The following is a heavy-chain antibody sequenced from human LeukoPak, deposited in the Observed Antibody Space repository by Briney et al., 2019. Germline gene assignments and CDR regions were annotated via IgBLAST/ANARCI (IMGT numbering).Heavy chain of an antibody. Sequence: GSLRLSCAASGFTFSSYAMSWIRQPPGKGLKWIGNIYYSGYTTYSPSLRSRVTISVDTSKNQFSLNLSSVTAADTAVYYCARVGCSGGSCYRLRYYMDVWGKGTTVTVSS. J-gene: IGHJ6*03. D-gene: IGHD2-15*01. CDR3: ARVGCSGGSCYRLRYYMDV. V-gene: IGHV4-59*12. CDR2: IYYSGYT. CDR1: GFTFSSYA.